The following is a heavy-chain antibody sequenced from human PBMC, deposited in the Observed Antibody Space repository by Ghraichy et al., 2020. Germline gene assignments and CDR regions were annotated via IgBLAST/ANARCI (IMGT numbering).Heavy chain of an antibody. D-gene: IGHD2-15*01. CDR3: ARGVRYCSGGSCYSRYGAVYGMDV. Sequence: SETLSLTCAVYGGSFSGYYWSWIRQPPGKGLEWIGEINHSGSTNYNPSLKSRVTISVDTSKNQFSLKLNSVTAADTAVYYCARGVRYCSGGSCYSRYGAVYGMDVWGQGTTVTVSS. J-gene: IGHJ6*02. V-gene: IGHV4-34*01. CDR1: GGSFSGYY. CDR2: INHSGST.